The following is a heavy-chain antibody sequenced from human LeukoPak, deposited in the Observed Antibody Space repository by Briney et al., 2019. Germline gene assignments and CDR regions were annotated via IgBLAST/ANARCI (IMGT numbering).Heavy chain of an antibody. CDR1: GYTFTSYG. CDR2: INPNSGGT. Sequence: ASVKVSCKASGYTFTSYGISWVRQAPGQGLEWMGWINPNSGGTNYAQKFQGRVTMTRDTSISTAYMELSRLRSDDTAVYYCARTLLWFGETHDAFDIWGQGTMVTVSS. V-gene: IGHV1-2*02. J-gene: IGHJ3*02. D-gene: IGHD3-10*01. CDR3: ARTLLWFGETHDAFDI.